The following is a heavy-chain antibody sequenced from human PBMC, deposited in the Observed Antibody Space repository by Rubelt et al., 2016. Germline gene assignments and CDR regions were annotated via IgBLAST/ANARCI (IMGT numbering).Heavy chain of an antibody. J-gene: IGHJ6*03. CDR2: IYYSGSV. D-gene: IGHD6-6*01. Sequence: QLQLQESGPGLVKPSETLSLTCSVSGGSISSSNYFWGWLRQPPGKGLEWIGSIYYSGSVYSHPSLQSRVPVFVNTANNQFSLRLGSVTAADTPVYYCTRVSKGASSSDYMGVWGKGTTVTVSS. V-gene: IGHV4-39*01. CDR3: TRVSKGASSSDYMGV. CDR1: GGSISSSNYF.